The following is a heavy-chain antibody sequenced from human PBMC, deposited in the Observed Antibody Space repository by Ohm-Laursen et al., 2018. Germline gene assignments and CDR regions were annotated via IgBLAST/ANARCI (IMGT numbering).Heavy chain of an antibody. D-gene: IGHD2-15*01. V-gene: IGHV4-59*01. CDR2: IYYSGST. CDR1: GGSISSDY. Sequence: SETLSLTCTVSGGSISSDYWSWIRQPPGKGLEWIGYIYYSGSTNYNPSLKSRVSISVDTSKNQFSLKLSSVTAADTAVYYCAGLYCSGGSCYPEYFDYWGQGTLVTVSS. J-gene: IGHJ4*02. CDR3: AGLYCSGGSCYPEYFDY.